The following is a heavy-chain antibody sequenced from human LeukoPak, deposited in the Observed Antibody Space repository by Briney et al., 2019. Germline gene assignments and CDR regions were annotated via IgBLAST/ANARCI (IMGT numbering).Heavy chain of an antibody. CDR2: INWNSGSI. D-gene: IGHD3-22*01. Sequence: GGSLRLSCAASGFTFSDYYMSWIRQAPGKGLEWVSGINWNSGSIGYADSVKGRFTISRDNAKNSLYLQMNSLRAEDTAVYYCARGYDSSGYYYDYWGQGTLVTVSS. CDR1: GFTFSDYY. J-gene: IGHJ4*02. V-gene: IGHV3-11*04. CDR3: ARGYDSSGYYYDY.